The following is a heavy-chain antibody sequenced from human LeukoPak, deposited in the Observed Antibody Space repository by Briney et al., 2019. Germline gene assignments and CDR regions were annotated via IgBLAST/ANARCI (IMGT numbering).Heavy chain of an antibody. CDR2: ISGSGGST. CDR3: AKLHDYGDYYFDY. V-gene: IGHV3-23*01. CDR1: GFTFSSYA. D-gene: IGHD4-17*01. Sequence: GVSLRLSCAASGFTFSSYAMSWVRQAPGKGLEWVSAISGSGGSTYYADSVKGRFTISRDNSKNTLHLQMNSLRAEDTAVYYCAKLHDYGDYYFDYWGQGTLVTVSS. J-gene: IGHJ4*02.